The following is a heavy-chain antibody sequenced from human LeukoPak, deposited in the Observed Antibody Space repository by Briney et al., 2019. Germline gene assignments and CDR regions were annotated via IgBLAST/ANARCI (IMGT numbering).Heavy chain of an antibody. D-gene: IGHD5-12*01. CDR2: IHTSGST. Sequence: SETLSLTCTVSGGSISSGSYYWTWIRQPAGKTLEWIGRIHTSGSTNYNPSLKSRVTISGDTSKNQFPLKVSSVTAADTAVYYCARGNKDGNIVSRFDYWGQGTLVTVSS. J-gene: IGHJ4*02. CDR3: ARGNKDGNIVSRFDY. V-gene: IGHV4-61*02. CDR1: GGSISSGSYY.